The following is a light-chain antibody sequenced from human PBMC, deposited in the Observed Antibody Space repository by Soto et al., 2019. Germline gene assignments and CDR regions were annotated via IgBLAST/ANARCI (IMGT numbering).Light chain of an antibody. J-gene: IGLJ1*01. V-gene: IGLV2-18*02. CDR2: EVS. CDR3: SSYTSSSTYV. CDR1: SSDVGSYNR. Sequence: QSALTQPPSVSGSPGQSVTISCTGTSSDVGSYNRVSWYQQPPGTAPKLMISEVSNRPSGVSDRFSGSKSGNTASLTISGLQAEDEADYYCSSYTSSSTYVFGPGTRSPS.